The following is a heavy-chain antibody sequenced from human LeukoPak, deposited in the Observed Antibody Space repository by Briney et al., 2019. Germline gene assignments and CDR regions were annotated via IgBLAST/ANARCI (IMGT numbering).Heavy chain of an antibody. CDR1: GFTFSSYA. CDR2: ISSNGGST. Sequence: RGSLRLSCAASGFTFSSYAMHWVRQAPGKGLEYVSAISSNGGSTYYANSVKGRFTISRDNSKNTLYLQMGSLRAEDMAVYYCARDIGRGNYYYYYMDVWGKGTTVTISS. CDR3: ARDIGRGNYYYYYMDV. D-gene: IGHD1-26*01. V-gene: IGHV3-64*01. J-gene: IGHJ6*03.